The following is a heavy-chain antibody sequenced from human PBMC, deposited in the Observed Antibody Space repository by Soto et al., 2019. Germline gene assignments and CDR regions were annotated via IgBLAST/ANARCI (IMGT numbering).Heavy chain of an antibody. V-gene: IGHV1-18*01. CDR2: ISGYNGNT. CDR3: ARGLTRFGESTDPCDV. J-gene: IGHJ3*01. CDR1: GYEFDNYG. D-gene: IGHD3-10*01. Sequence: QVQLVQSGAEVKNPGASVTVSCKASGYEFDNYGISWVRQAPGQGLEWMGWISGYNGNTNSAENFHGRGTMTRDTSTRLAYMERKRLRSCDTVVDYCARGLTRFGESTDPCDVWGQGTMVTVSS.